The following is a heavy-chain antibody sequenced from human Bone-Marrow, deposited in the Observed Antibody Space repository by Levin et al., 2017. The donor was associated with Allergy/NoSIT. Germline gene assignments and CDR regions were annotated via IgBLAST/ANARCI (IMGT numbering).Heavy chain of an antibody. Sequence: RSQTLSLTCTVSGDSINNTNHYWSWIRQPAGKGLEWIGRMFAGGAATYNRSLRSRVTISIDPSKNQFSLKLTSVTAADAAVYYCARDETFNSWHTGWFDPWGQGTLVTVSS. CDR1: GDSINNTNHY. CDR2: MFAGGAA. J-gene: IGHJ5*02. CDR3: ARDETFNSWHTGWFDP. V-gene: IGHV4-61*02. D-gene: IGHD6-13*01.